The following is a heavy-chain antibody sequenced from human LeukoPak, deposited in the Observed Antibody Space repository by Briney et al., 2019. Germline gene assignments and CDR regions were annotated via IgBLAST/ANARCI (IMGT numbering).Heavy chain of an antibody. V-gene: IGHV2-70*11. CDR2: IDWDDDK. J-gene: IGHJ4*02. CDR3: ARITYYYDSSGRRECYFDY. D-gene: IGHD3-22*01. Sequence: QTLSLTCTVSGGSISSGGYYWSWIRQPPGKALEWLARIDWDDDKYYSTSPKTRLTISKDTSKNQVVLTMTNMDPVDTATYYCARITYYYDSSGRRECYFDYWGQGTLVTVSS. CDR1: GGSISSGGYY.